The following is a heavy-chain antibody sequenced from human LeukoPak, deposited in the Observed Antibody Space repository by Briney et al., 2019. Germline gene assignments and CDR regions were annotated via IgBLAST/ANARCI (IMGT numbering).Heavy chain of an antibody. D-gene: IGHD3-16*01. Sequence: SETLSLTCTVSGGSISSYYWSWIRQPPGKGLEWIGYIYYSGSTYYNPSLKSRVTISVDTSKNQFSLKLSSVTAADTAVYYCASGRGGGVPLDYWGQGTLVTVSS. CDR2: IYYSGST. CDR1: GGSISSYY. V-gene: IGHV4-59*08. CDR3: ASGRGGGVPLDY. J-gene: IGHJ4*02.